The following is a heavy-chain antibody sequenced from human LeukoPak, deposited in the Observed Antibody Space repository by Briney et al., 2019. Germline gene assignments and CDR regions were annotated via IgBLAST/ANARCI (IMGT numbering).Heavy chain of an antibody. CDR3: ARDRGELLPDFDY. CDR1: GFTFSDYY. V-gene: IGHV3-11*01. Sequence: GGSLRLSCAASGFTFSDYYMSWIRQAPGKGLEWVSYISSSGSTIYYADSVKGRFTISRDNAKNSLYLQMDSLRAEDTAVYYCARDRGELLPDFDYWGQGTLVTVSS. CDR2: ISSSGSTI. J-gene: IGHJ4*02. D-gene: IGHD1-26*01.